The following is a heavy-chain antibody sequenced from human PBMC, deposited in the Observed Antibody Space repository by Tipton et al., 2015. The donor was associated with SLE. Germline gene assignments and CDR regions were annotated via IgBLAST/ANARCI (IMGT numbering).Heavy chain of an antibody. D-gene: IGHD6-6*01. CDR3: AREAYSRSSGDYLDY. CDR2: ISSNGVST. J-gene: IGHJ4*02. V-gene: IGHV3-64*02. Sequence: SLRLSCEASGFTFGGYAMTWVRQAPGKGLEYVSAISSNGVSTYYADSVKGRFTISRDISKNTLYLQMGSLRPEDMAVHYCAREAYSRSSGDYLDYWGQGTLVTVSS. CDR1: GFTFGGYA.